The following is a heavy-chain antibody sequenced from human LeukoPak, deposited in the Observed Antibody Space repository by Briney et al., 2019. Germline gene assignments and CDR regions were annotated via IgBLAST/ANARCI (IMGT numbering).Heavy chain of an antibody. CDR3: ARDIGSGSLF. V-gene: IGHV1-2*02. CDR1: VYTFTGYY. Sequence: ASVKVSCQASVYTFTGYYMDWVGQAPGQGLEWMGWINPNSGDTNYAQKFQGRVTMTRDTSINTAYMELSRLRSDDTAVYYCARDIGSGSLFWAQRTLVTVSS. J-gene: IGHJ4*02. CDR2: INPNSGDT. D-gene: IGHD3-10*01.